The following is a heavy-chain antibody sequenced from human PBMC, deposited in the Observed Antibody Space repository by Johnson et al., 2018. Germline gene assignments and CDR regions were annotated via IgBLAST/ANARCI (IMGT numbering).Heavy chain of an antibody. J-gene: IGHJ3*02. V-gene: IGHV3-30*03. D-gene: IGHD3-3*02. Sequence: QVQLVESGGGVVQPGRSLRLSCAASGFTFSSYGMHWVRQAPGKGLEWVAVISYDGSNKYYADSVKGRFTISRDNSKNSLYLQMNSLRDEDTAVYYCARIGIEALIWGQGTMVTVSS. CDR3: ARIGIEALI. CDR1: GFTFSSYG. CDR2: ISYDGSNK.